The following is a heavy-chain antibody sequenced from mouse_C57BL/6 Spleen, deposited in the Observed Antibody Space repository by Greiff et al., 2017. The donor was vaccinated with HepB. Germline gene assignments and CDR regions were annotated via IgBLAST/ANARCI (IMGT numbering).Heavy chain of an antibody. V-gene: IGHV1-26*01. CDR3: ARSLYYYGSSSYWYFDV. Sequence: VQLQQSGPELVKPGASVKISCKASGYTFTDYYMNWVKQSHGKSLEWIGDINPNNGGTSYNQKFKGKATLTVDKSSSTAYMELRSLTSEDSAVYYCARSLYYYGSSSYWYFDVWGTGTTVTVSS. D-gene: IGHD1-1*01. J-gene: IGHJ1*03. CDR2: INPNNGGT. CDR1: GYTFTDYY.